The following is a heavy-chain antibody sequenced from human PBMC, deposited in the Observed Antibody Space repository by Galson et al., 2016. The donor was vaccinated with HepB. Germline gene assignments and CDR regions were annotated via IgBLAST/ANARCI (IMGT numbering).Heavy chain of an antibody. J-gene: IGHJ4*02. CDR3: ARAYLWSASGEADHFDY. CDR2: IYYSGDT. CDR1: GDSISSDNHY. Sequence: TLSLTCTVSGDSISSDNHYWSWIRQPPGKGLEWIGYIYYSGDTYYNSSLKSRVTISVDTSKNQFSLQLSSVTAADTAVYYCARAYLWSASGEADHFDYWGQGTLVTVSS. D-gene: IGHD3-3*01. V-gene: IGHV4-30-4*01.